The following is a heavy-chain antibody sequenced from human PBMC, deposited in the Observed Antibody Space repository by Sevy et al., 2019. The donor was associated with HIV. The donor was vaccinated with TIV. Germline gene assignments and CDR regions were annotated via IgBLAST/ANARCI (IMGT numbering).Heavy chain of an antibody. D-gene: IGHD4-17*01. CDR3: ASQRWPTVVHFDY. CDR1: GFTFSTYW. J-gene: IGHJ4*02. Sequence: GGSLRLSCAASGFTFSTYWMTWVRQAPGKGLEWVANIKQDGSEKYYVDSVKGRFIISRDNANNSLYLQMNSLRAEDTAVYYCASQRWPTVVHFDYWGQGTLVTVSS. V-gene: IGHV3-7*01. CDR2: IKQDGSEK.